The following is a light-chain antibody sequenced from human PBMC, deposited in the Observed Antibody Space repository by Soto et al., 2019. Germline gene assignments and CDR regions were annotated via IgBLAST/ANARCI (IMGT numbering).Light chain of an antibody. CDR1: RSDIDAYNY. Sequence: QSVLTQPASVSGYPGQSITISCTGTRSDIDAYNYVSWYQQHPGKAPKLMMYDVSSRPSGISNRFSGSKSGNTASLTISGLQAEDEADYYCGSYTTSSNYVFGTGTKVTVL. CDR2: DVS. V-gene: IGLV2-14*01. CDR3: GSYTTSSNYV. J-gene: IGLJ1*01.